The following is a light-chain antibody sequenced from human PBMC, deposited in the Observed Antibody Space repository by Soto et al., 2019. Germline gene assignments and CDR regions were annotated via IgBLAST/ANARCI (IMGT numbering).Light chain of an antibody. CDR2: EVT. V-gene: IGLV2-18*02. CDR1: SSDVGSNNR. J-gene: IGLJ1*01. Sequence: QSVLTQPPSVSGSPGQSVTISCTGTSSDVGSNNRVSWYQQPPGTVPKVMIYEVTSRPSGVPDRFSGSKSGNTASLTISGLQAEDEADYYCCSFTRANTYVFGTGTRSPS. CDR3: CSFTRANTYV.